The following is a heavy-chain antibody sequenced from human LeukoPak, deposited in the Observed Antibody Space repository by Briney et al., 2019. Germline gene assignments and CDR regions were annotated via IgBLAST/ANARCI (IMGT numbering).Heavy chain of an antibody. V-gene: IGHV1-18*01. J-gene: IGHJ5*02. CDR3: ARRYSSSWYHGFYP. D-gene: IGHD6-13*01. CDR2: ISAYNGNT. Sequence: ASVKVSCKASGYTFTSYGISWVRQAPGQGLEWMGWISAYNGNTNYAQKLQGRVTMTTDTSTSTAYLELRSLRCDGTCVSYRARRYSSSWYHGFYPWGEGNLVTVSS. CDR1: GYTFTSYG.